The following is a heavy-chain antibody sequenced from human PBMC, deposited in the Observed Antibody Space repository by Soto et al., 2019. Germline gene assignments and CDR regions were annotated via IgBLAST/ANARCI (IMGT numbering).Heavy chain of an antibody. Sequence: EVQLLESGGDLIQPGGSLRLSCAASGFTFSSYAMSWVRQAPGKGLGWVSAISSSGGSTFYADSVKGRFTISRDNSRNILYLHMNSLRAEDTAIYYCAKYQPMTQPRPYFDYWGQGTLVTVSS. V-gene: IGHV3-23*01. J-gene: IGHJ4*02. CDR3: AKYQPMTQPRPYFDY. D-gene: IGHD3-22*01. CDR1: GFTFSSYA. CDR2: ISSSGGST.